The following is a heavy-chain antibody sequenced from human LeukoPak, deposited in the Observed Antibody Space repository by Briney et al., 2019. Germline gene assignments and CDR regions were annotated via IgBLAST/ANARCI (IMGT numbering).Heavy chain of an antibody. V-gene: IGHV3-20*04. CDR2: INWNGGST. D-gene: IGHD3-22*01. Sequence: GGSLRLSCAASGFTFDDYGMSWVRQAPGKGLEWVSGINWNGGSTGYADSVKGRFTISRDNAKNSLYLQMNSLRAEDTALYYCARASYDSSGYYLYAFDIWGQGTMVTVSS. CDR3: ARASYDSSGYYLYAFDI. J-gene: IGHJ3*02. CDR1: GFTFDDYG.